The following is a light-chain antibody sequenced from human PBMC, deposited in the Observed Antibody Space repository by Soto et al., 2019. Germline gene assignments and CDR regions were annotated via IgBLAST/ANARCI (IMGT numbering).Light chain of an antibody. CDR2: DVS. V-gene: IGLV2-14*01. CDR1: SSDVGGYNY. J-gene: IGLJ2*01. CDR3: SSYTSSSTLT. Sequence: QSALTQPASVSGSPGQSITISCTGTSSDVGGYNYVSWYQQHPGKAPKLMIYDVSNRPSGVYNRFSGSKSGNTASLTSSGLQAEDEADYYCSSYTSSSTLTFGGGTKLTVL.